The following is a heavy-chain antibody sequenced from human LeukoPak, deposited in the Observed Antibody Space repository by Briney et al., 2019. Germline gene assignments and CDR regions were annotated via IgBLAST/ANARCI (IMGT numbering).Heavy chain of an antibody. CDR3: ARDKGYYDSSGYYYGGTYFDY. Sequence: GGSLRLSCAASGFTFSSYWMTWVRQAPGKGLEWVANIKQDGDEKYYVDSVKGRFTISRDNAKNSLYLQMNSLRAEDTAVYYCARDKGYYDSSGYYYGGTYFDYWGQGTLVTVSS. V-gene: IGHV3-7*01. CDR1: GFTFSSYW. CDR2: IKQDGDEK. D-gene: IGHD3-22*01. J-gene: IGHJ4*02.